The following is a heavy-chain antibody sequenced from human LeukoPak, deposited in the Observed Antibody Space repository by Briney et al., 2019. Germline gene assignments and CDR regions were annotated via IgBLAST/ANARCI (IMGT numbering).Heavy chain of an antibody. Sequence: PSETLSLTCVVYGGSFSGYYWSWIRQPPGKGLEWIGEINHSGSTNYNPSLRSRVTISVDTSKNQFSLKLSSVTAADTAVYYCAREGASNAFDIWGQGTMVTVSS. V-gene: IGHV4-34*01. CDR2: INHSGST. J-gene: IGHJ3*02. CDR3: AREGASNAFDI. CDR1: GGSFSGYY.